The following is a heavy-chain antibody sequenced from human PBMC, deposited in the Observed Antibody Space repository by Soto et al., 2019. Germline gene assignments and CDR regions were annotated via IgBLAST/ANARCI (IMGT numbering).Heavy chain of an antibody. CDR1: GFTFSSYG. CDR2: IWYDGSNK. V-gene: IGHV3-33*01. J-gene: IGHJ4*02. Sequence: PGGSLRLSCAASGFTFSSYGMHWVRQAPGKGLEWVAVIWYDGSNKYYADSVKGRFTISRDNSKNTLYLQMNSLRAEDTAVYYCARDSGCDPQYYFDYWGQGTLVTVSS. CDR3: ARDSGCDPQYYFDY. D-gene: IGHD5-12*01.